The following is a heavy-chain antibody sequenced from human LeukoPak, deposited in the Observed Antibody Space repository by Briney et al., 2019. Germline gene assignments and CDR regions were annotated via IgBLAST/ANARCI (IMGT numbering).Heavy chain of an antibody. CDR1: GYTFTGYY. CDR3: ARLRNRDSSDVGWFDP. D-gene: IGHD3-22*01. J-gene: IGHJ5*02. CDR2: IIPIFGTA. V-gene: IGHV1-69*06. Sequence: SVKVSCKASGYTFTGYYMHWVRQAPGQGLEWMGGIIPIFGTANYAQKFQGRVTITADKSTSTAYMELSSLRSEDTAVYYRARLRNRDSSDVGWFDPWGQGTQVTVSS.